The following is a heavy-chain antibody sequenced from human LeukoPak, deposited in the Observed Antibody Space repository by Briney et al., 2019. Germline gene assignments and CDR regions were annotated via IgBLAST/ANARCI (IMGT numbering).Heavy chain of an antibody. J-gene: IGHJ3*02. CDR1: GGSFSGYY. V-gene: IGHV4-34*01. CDR2: INHSGST. Sequence: SETLSLTCAVYGGSFSGYYWSWIRQPPGKGLEWIEEINHSGSTNYNPSLKSRVTISVDTSKNQFSLKLSSVTAADTAVYYCARVGGVTIFGVVTRTNAFDIWGQGTMVTVSS. D-gene: IGHD3-3*01. CDR3: ARVGGVTIFGVVTRTNAFDI.